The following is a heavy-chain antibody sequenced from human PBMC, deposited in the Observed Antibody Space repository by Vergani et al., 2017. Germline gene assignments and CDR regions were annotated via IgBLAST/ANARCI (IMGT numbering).Heavy chain of an antibody. D-gene: IGHD1-26*01. CDR2: MNPNSGNT. Sequence: QVQLVQSGAEVKKPGASVKVSCKASGYTFTSYDINWVRQATEQRLDWMGWMNPNSGNTGYAQKFQGRVTMTRNTSISTAYMELSSLRSEDTAVYYCARAYSGSYYYYMDVWGKGTTVTVSS. V-gene: IGHV1-8*01. CDR3: ARAYSGSYYYYMDV. J-gene: IGHJ6*03. CDR1: GYTFTSYD.